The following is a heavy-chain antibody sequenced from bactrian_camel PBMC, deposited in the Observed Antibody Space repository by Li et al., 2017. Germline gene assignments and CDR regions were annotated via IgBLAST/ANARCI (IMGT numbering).Heavy chain of an antibody. D-gene: IGHD1*01. CDR1: VYTC. V-gene: IGHV3S55*01. Sequence: HVQLVESGGGSVQAGGSLRLSCAAVYTCMAWFRQAPGKEREGVASIDSATYTDSVKDRFTISRDAAKSTLYLQMHSLKPEDTAMYYCAADATETCSRQPLYQYDYIYWGQGTQVTVS. J-gene: IGHJ4*01. CDR3: AADATETCSRQPLYQYDYIY. CDR2: IDSAT.